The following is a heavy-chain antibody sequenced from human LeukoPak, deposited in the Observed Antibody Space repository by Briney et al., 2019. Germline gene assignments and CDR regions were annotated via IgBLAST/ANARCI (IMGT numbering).Heavy chain of an antibody. V-gene: IGHV3-20*04. J-gene: IGHJ3*02. CDR1: GFTFDDYG. CDR3: ARGQNYYGSGSQTFDI. D-gene: IGHD3-10*01. CDR2: INWNGGSI. Sequence: GGSLRLSCAASGFTFDDYGMSWVRQAPGKGLEWVSGINWNGGSIGYADSVKGRFTISRDNAKNSLYLQVSSLRAEDTAWYYCARGQNYYGSGSQTFDIWGQGTMVTVSS.